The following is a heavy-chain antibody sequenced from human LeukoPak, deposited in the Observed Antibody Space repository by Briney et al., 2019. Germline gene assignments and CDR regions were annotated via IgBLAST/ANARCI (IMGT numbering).Heavy chain of an antibody. J-gene: IGHJ2*01. CDR2: INHSGST. CDR1: GGSFSGYY. CDR3: ASTVVRGPWYFDL. Sequence: SETLSLTCAVYGGSFSGYYWSWTRRPPGKGLEWIGEINHSGSTNYNPSLKSRVTISVDTSKNQFSLKLSSVTAADTAVYYCASTVVRGPWYFDLWGRGTLVTVSS. V-gene: IGHV4-34*01. D-gene: IGHD4-23*01.